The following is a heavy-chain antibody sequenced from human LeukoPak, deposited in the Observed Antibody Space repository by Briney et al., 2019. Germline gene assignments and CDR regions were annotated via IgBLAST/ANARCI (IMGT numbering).Heavy chain of an antibody. V-gene: IGHV4-4*07. Sequence: SETLSLTCTVSGGSISSYYWSWIRQPAGKGLEWIGRIYTSGSTNYNPSLESRVTMSVDTSKNQFSLKLSSVTAADTAVYYCAREGRVMTTVITSWFDPWGQGTLVTVSS. CDR2: IYTSGST. J-gene: IGHJ5*02. CDR3: AREGRVMTTVITSWFDP. D-gene: IGHD4-17*01. CDR1: GGSISSYY.